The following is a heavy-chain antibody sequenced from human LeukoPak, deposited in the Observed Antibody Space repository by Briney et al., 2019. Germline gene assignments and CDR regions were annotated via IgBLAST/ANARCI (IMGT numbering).Heavy chain of an antibody. V-gene: IGHV3-15*01. CDR3: ASDKQWLAGY. CDR2: IKSKAYGGTT. Sequence: PGGSLRLSCAASALTFSRASGLTFTDAWMSWVRQAPGKGLEWVGRIKSKAYGGTTDYAAPVKGRFTISRDDSKNTLYLQMNSLRSDATAVYYCASDKQWLAGYWGQGALVTVSS. CDR1: GLTFTDAW. D-gene: IGHD6-19*01. J-gene: IGHJ4*02.